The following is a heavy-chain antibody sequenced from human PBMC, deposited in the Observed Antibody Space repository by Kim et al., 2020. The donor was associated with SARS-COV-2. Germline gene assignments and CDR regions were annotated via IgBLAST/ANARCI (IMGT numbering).Heavy chain of an antibody. J-gene: IGHJ3*02. Sequence: VKGRFTISRDKSKNTLSLQMNSLRAEDTALYYCAKRMAVSAAMGRGAFDIWGQGTMVTVFS. V-gene: IGHV3-23*01. D-gene: IGHD2-2*01. CDR3: AKRMAVSAAMGRGAFDI.